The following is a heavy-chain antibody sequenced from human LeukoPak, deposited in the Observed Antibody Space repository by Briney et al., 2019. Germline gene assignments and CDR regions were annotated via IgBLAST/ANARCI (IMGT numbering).Heavy chain of an antibody. CDR3: AKRYFYDSSRGAFDV. CDR2: ITGSGVGT. Sequence: GGSLRLSCGASGFTFTKAWMNWVRQAPGKGLEWVSSITGSGVGTYYADSVKGRFTISRDNSKNTLYLQMNSLRAGDTAEYYCAKRYFYDSSRGAFDVWGQGTMVTVSS. D-gene: IGHD3-22*01. V-gene: IGHV3-23*01. CDR1: GFTFTKAW. J-gene: IGHJ3*01.